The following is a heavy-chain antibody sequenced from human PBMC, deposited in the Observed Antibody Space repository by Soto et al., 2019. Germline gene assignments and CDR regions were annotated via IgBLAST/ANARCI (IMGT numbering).Heavy chain of an antibody. CDR2: IWHDGSKT. CDR1: GFIFSDYA. J-gene: IGHJ4*02. D-gene: IGHD6-19*01. Sequence: QVQLVESGGGVVQPGRSLRLSCAASGFIFSDYAIHWVRQAPGKGLEWVTVIWHDGSKTDYADSVKGRFSISRDNSENTLYLEMNHLRVEDTAVYYCTREGSVAGTSLIDYWGQGALVNVSS. CDR3: TREGSVAGTSLIDY. V-gene: IGHV3-33*08.